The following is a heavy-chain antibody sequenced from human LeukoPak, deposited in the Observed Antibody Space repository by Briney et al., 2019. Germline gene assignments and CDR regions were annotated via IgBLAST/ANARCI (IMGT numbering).Heavy chain of an antibody. CDR3: ARRSDSGSDDGEDYFDY. D-gene: IGHD1-26*01. J-gene: IGHJ4*02. Sequence: SETLSLACTVSGGSIYSTTFYWGWIRQPPGKGLEWIGSMYYDGSTYHNPSLKSRVTISVDTSNNQFSLKLTSVTAADAAVYFCARRSDSGSDDGEDYFDYWGQGTLVTVSS. V-gene: IGHV4-39*01. CDR2: MYYDGST. CDR1: GGSIYSTTFY.